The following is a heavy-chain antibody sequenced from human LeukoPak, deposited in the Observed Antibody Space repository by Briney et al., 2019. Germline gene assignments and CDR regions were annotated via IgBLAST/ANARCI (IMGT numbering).Heavy chain of an antibody. Sequence: PGGSLRLSCVTSGFSFNRYSMNWVRQAPGKGLEWVSFISSSGTFIYYEDSVKGRFIITRDNVKKSLFLQLNSLRPEDTGVYYCARDQGSYTDYEVDYWGQGTLVTVSS. V-gene: IGHV3-21*01. D-gene: IGHD5-12*01. CDR3: ARDQGSYTDYEVDY. J-gene: IGHJ4*02. CDR1: GFSFNRYS. CDR2: ISSSGTFI.